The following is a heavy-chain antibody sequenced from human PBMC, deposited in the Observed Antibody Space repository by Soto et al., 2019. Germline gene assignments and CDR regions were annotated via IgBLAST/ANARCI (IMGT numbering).Heavy chain of an antibody. Sequence: EVQLVESGGGLVQPGGSLRLSCAASGFSFSSYWMTWVRQAPGKGLEWVANISPDGSDKYYVDSVKGRFTISRDHVKNSLYLQVNSLRFDDTALYYCARARIDLWGRGTLVTVSS. CDR2: ISPDGSDK. CDR1: GFSFSSYW. J-gene: IGHJ2*01. CDR3: ARARIDL. V-gene: IGHV3-7*01.